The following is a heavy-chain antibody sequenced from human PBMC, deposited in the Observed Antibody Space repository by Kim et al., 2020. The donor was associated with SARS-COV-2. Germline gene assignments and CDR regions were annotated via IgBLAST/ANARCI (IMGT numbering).Heavy chain of an antibody. D-gene: IGHD1-26*01. CDR1: GGSISSYY. CDR3: ARVRELTFDY. CDR2: IYYSGST. V-gene: IGHV4-59*13. J-gene: IGHJ4*02. Sequence: SETLSLTCTVSGGSISSYYWSWIRQPPGKGLEWIGYIYYSGSTNYNPSLKSRVTISVDTSKNQFSLKLSSVTAADTAVYYCARVRELTFDYWGQGTLVTVSS.